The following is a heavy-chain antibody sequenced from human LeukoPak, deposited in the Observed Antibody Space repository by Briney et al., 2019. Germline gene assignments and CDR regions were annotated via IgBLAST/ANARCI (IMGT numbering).Heavy chain of an antibody. J-gene: IGHJ4*01. V-gene: IGHV1-8*01. CDR1: VYTFTSYD. D-gene: IGHD2-15*01. CDR2: MNTNSGNT. Sequence: GASVKVSCKASVYTFTSYDINWVRQATGQGLEWMGWMNTNSGNTGYAQKFQGRVTMTRNTSISTAYMELSSLRSEDTAVYYCARGGPRGDSCDNWGQGTLVTVSS. CDR3: ARGGPRGDSCDN.